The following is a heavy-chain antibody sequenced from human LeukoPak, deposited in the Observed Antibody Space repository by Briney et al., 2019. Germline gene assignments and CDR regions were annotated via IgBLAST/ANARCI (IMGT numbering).Heavy chain of an antibody. V-gene: IGHV4-39*01. CDR1: GGSISSSSYY. CDR2: IYYSGST. Sequence: SETLSLTCTVSGGSISSSSYYWGWIRQPPGKGLEWIGSIYYSGSTYYNPSLKSRVTISVDTSKNQFSLKLSSVTAADTAVYSCPHQTPPPNIQVPGMPWDSWGKGPLVTVS. J-gene: IGHJ4*02. D-gene: IGHD1-1*01. CDR3: PHQTPPPNIQVPGMPWDS.